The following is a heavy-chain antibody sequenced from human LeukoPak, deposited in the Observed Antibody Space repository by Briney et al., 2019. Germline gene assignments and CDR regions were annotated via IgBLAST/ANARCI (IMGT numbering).Heavy chain of an antibody. V-gene: IGHV3-48*04. CDR1: GFVFSDYS. D-gene: IGHD7-27*01. J-gene: IGHJ4*02. Sequence: GGSLRLSCAASGFVFSDYSMNWVRQAPGKGLEWVSNIRGSGSGSGSGMYYADSVKGRFTISRDNAKNSLYLQMSSLRAEDTAFYYCARDNNWGFDFWGQGALVTVSS. CDR2: IRGSGSGSGSGM. CDR3: ARDNNWGFDF.